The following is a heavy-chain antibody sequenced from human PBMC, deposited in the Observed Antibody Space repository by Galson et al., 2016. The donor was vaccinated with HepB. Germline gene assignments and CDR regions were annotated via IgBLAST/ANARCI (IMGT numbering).Heavy chain of an antibody. D-gene: IGHD6-13*01. CDR2: INSDGSST. V-gene: IGHV3-74*01. CDR3: AREGYGYWYLDL. Sequence: SLRLSCAASGFTVSRYWMHWVRQAPGKGLVWVSRINSDGSSTSYADSVKGRFTISRDNAKNTLYLQMNSLRAEDTAVYYCAREGYGYWYLDLWAVAPWSLSPQ. CDR1: GFTVSRYW. J-gene: IGHJ2*01.